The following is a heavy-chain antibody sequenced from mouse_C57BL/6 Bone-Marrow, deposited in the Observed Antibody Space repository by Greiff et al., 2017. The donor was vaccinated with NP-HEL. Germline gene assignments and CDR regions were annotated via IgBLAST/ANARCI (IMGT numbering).Heavy chain of an antibody. CDR1: GYTFTSYG. CDR3: AREDYYGSSLDY. J-gene: IGHJ2*01. V-gene: IGHV1-81*01. D-gene: IGHD1-1*01. CDR2: IYPRSGNT. Sequence: VQLQQSGAELARPGASVKLSCKASGYTFTSYGISWVKQRTGQGLEWIGEIYPRSGNTYYNEKFKGKATLTADKSTSTAYMELRSLTSEDSAVYFCAREDYYGSSLDYWGQGTTLTVSS.